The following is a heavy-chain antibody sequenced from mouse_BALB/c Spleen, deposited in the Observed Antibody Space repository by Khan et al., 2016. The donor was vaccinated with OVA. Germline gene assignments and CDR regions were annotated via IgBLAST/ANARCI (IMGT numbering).Heavy chain of an antibody. J-gene: IGHJ3*01. D-gene: IGHD2-3*01. Sequence: QVQLKQSGPELVRPGVSVKISCKGPDYTFTDYPMHWMQQSHVKSLEWIGAVSTSYGNTNYNQKFKCKAILTVDKSSSTAYLELARLTSEDSAIYYCESDDGYSLFAYWGQVTLVTVSA. CDR2: VSTSYGNT. CDR3: ESDDGYSLFAY. CDR1: DYTFTDYP. V-gene: IGHV1S137*01.